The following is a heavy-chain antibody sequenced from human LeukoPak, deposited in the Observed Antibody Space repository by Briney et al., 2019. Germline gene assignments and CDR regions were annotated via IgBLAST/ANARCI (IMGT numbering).Heavy chain of an antibody. CDR2: ISAYNGNT. CDR1: GYTFTSYG. CDR3: ARHSFIAAADNFDY. J-gene: IGHJ4*02. D-gene: IGHD6-13*01. Sequence: ASVKVSCKASGYTFTSYGISWVRQAPGQGLEWMGWISAYNGNTNYAQKLQGRVTMTTDASTSTAYMELRSLRSDDTAVYYCARHSFIAAADNFDYWGQGTLVTVSS. V-gene: IGHV1-18*01.